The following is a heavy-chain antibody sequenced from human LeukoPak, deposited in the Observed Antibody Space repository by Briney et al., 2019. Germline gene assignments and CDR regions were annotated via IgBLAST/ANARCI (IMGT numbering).Heavy chain of an antibody. Sequence: PSETLSLTCAVYGGSFSGYCWSWIRQPPGKGLEWIGEINHSGSTNYNPSLKSRVTISVDTSKNQFSLKLSSVTAADTAVYYCARVRPRLPSASRAMVRGVAGNWFDPWGQGTLVTVSS. J-gene: IGHJ5*02. CDR2: INHSGST. CDR1: GGSFSGYC. V-gene: IGHV4-34*01. D-gene: IGHD3-10*01. CDR3: ARVRPRLPSASRAMVRGVAGNWFDP.